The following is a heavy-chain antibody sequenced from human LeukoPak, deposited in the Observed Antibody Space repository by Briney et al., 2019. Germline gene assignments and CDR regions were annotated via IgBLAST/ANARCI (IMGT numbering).Heavy chain of an antibody. CDR1: GFTFSDYY. CDR2: ISSSSSYT. V-gene: IGHV3-11*05. Sequence: TGGSLRLSCAASGFTFSDYYMSWIRQAPGKGLEWVSYISSSSSYTNYADSVKSRFTISRDNAKNSLHLQMNSLRAEDTAVYYCARGEYYFDYWGQGTLVTVSS. CDR3: ARGEYYFDY. J-gene: IGHJ4*02.